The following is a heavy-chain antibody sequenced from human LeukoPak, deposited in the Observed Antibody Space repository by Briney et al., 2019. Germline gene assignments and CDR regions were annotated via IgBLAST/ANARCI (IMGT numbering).Heavy chain of an antibody. Sequence: PGGSLRLSCAASGFTFSSYGMHWVRQAPGKGLEWVAFIRYDGSNKYYADSVKGRFTISRDNSKNTLYLQMNSLRAEDTAIYYCAKMREYYYDSGSFSYPLLGWGQGTLVTVSS. CDR1: GFTFSSYG. CDR3: AKMREYYYDSGSFSYPLLG. CDR2: IRYDGSNK. V-gene: IGHV3-30*02. J-gene: IGHJ4*02. D-gene: IGHD3-10*01.